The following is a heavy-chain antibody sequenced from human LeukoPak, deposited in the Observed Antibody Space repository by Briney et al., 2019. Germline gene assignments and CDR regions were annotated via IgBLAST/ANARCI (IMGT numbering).Heavy chain of an antibody. CDR1: GFTFNNAW. D-gene: IGHD4-17*01. CDR2: IKSKTDGGTT. CDR3: TTGFTVRGDAFDI. Sequence: PGGSLRLSCAASGFTFNNAWMSWVRQAPGKGLEWVGRIKSKTDGGTTDYAAPVKGRFTISRDDSKNTLYLQMNSLKTEDTAVYYCTTGFTVRGDAFDIWGQGTMVTVSS. V-gene: IGHV3-15*01. J-gene: IGHJ3*02.